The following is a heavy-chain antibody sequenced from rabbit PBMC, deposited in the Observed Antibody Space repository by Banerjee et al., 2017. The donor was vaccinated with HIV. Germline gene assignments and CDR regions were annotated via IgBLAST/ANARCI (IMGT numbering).Heavy chain of an antibody. D-gene: IGHD4-1*01. CDR3: ARDLAGVIGWNFNL. J-gene: IGHJ4*01. CDR1: GFTISSSYW. Sequence: QEQLVESGGGLVQPGASLTLTCTASGFTISSSYWICWVRQAPGKGLEWIACIYTGSNSDTYYASWAKGRFTISRTSSTTVALQMTSLTAADTATYFCARDLAGVIGWNFNLWGQGTLVTVS. CDR2: IYTGSNSDT. V-gene: IGHV1S45*01.